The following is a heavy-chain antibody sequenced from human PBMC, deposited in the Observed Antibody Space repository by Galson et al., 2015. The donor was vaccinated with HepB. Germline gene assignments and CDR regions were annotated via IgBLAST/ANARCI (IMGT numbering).Heavy chain of an antibody. J-gene: IGHJ4*02. D-gene: IGHD3-22*01. V-gene: IGHV3-49*03. CDR1: GFTFGDYA. Sequence: SLRLSCAASGFTFGDYAMSWFRQAPGKGLEWVGFIRSKAYGGTTEYAASVKGRFTISRDDSKSIAYLQMNSLKTEDTAVYYCTGQQGLYYDSSGYYSHWGQGTLVTVSS. CDR2: IRSKAYGGTT. CDR3: TGQQGLYYDSSGYYSH.